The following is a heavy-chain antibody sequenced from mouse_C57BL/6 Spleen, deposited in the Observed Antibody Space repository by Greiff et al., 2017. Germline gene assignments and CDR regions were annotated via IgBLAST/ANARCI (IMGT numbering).Heavy chain of an antibody. Sequence: QVQLQQSGAELVKPGASVKLSCKASGYTFTEYTIHWVKQRPGQGLEWIGWFYPGSGSIKYNEKFKDKATLTEDKSSSTVYMELSSLTSEDSAVYFCARHEAYYGYPYAMDDWGQGTSVTVSS. D-gene: IGHD2-9*01. CDR2: FYPGSGSI. CDR3: ARHEAYYGYPYAMDD. V-gene: IGHV1-62-2*01. CDR1: GYTFTEYT. J-gene: IGHJ4*01.